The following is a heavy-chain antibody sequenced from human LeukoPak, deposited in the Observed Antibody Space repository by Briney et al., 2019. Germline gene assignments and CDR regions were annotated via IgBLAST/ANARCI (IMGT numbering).Heavy chain of an antibody. CDR2: ISGSGGNT. J-gene: IGHJ4*02. D-gene: IGHD2-21*02. CDR1: GFTFSSYA. V-gene: IGHV3-23*01. CDR3: AKEFQKRLLLVFLMTATLDY. Sequence: GGSLRLSCVASGFTFSSYAMTWVRQAPGKGLEWVSTISGSGGNTYYADSVKGRFTISRDNSKNTLYLQMNRLRAEDTAIYYCAKEFQKRLLLVFLMTATLDYWGQGNLVTVSS.